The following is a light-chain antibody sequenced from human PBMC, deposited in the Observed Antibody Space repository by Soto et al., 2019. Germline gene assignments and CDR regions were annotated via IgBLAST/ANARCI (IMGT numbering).Light chain of an antibody. Sequence: DIKMTQSPSTLSGSVRDRVTITCRASQTISSWLAWDPQQPGKAPKPXXXNASTLXSGVQSKFSVSGPRTEVTLTXPSLQPDDVASYYCHHYNSYPAAFGQGTTE. CDR1: QTISSW. J-gene: IGKJ1*01. CDR2: NAS. V-gene: IGKV1-5*03. CDR3: HHYNSYPAA.